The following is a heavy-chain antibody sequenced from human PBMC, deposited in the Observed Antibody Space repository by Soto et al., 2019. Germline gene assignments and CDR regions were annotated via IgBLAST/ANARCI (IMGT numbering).Heavy chain of an antibody. V-gene: IGHV3-23*01. CDR2: ISGSGGST. CDR1: GFTFTISA. Sequence: GGSLRLSCAASGFTFTISAMSWVRQAPGKGLEWVSAISGSGGSTYYADSVKGRFTISRDNSKNTLYLQMNSLRAEDTAVYYCAKWKYCSGGSCYNYYYYGMDVWGQGTTVTVSS. J-gene: IGHJ6*02. CDR3: AKWKYCSGGSCYNYYYYGMDV. D-gene: IGHD2-15*01.